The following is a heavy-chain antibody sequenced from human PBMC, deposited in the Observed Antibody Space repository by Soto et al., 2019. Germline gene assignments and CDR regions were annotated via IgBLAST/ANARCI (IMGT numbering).Heavy chain of an antibody. V-gene: IGHV3-64*01. Sequence: EVQLVESGGGLVQPGGSLRLSCAASGFTFSGYSMHWVRQAPGKGLEYVSAINGNGDSTYYANSVKGRFTISRDNSKNTLYLQMGSLGADAMAVYFCVRVGTGYDFWGQGTLVTVSS. J-gene: IGHJ4*02. CDR2: INGNGDST. CDR1: GFTFSGYS. D-gene: IGHD1-1*01. CDR3: VRVGTGYDF.